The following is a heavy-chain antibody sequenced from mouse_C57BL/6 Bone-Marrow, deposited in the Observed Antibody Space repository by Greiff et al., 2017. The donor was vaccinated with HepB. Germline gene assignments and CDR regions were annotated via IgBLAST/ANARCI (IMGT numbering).Heavy chain of an antibody. J-gene: IGHJ1*03. CDR2: SRNKANDYTT. CDR1: GFTFSDFY. CDR3: ARDALITTVVAEYFDV. V-gene: IGHV7-1*01. Sequence: EVQGVESGGGLVQSGRSLRLSCATSGFTFSDFYMEWVRQAPGKGLEWIAASRNKANDYTTEYSASVKGRFIVSRDTSQSILYLQMNALRAEDTAIYYCARDALITTVVAEYFDVWGTGTTVTVSS. D-gene: IGHD1-1*01.